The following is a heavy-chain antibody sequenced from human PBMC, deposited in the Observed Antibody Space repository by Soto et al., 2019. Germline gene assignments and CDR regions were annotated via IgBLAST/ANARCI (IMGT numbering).Heavy chain of an antibody. CDR3: ARDKDRQQLGGNYYYITDI. Sequence: QVQLVQSGAEVKKPGSSVKVSCKASGGTFSSSAISWVRQAPGQGLEWMGGIIPIFRTPDYGQKFQGRVTITAAAAARTGYMELRGLRSEYTAVYFCARDKDRQQLGGNYYYITDIWGQGTTVTVSS. V-gene: IGHV1-69*12. D-gene: IGHD3-3*02. CDR2: IIPIFRTP. CDR1: GGTFSSSA. J-gene: IGHJ6*02.